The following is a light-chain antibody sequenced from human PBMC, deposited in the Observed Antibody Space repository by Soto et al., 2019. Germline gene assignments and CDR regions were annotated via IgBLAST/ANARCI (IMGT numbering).Light chain of an antibody. J-gene: IGLJ3*02. CDR3: LLFYSAAWSWV. CDR1: TGADTSGHY. CDR2: DTS. Sequence: QAVVTQEPSLTVSPGGTVSLTCGSSTGADTSGHYPYWFQQKPGQAPRTLIYDTSNKHSWTPARFSGSLLGGKAALTLSGAQPEDEAEYYCLLFYSAAWSWVFGGGTKLTVL. V-gene: IGLV7-46*01.